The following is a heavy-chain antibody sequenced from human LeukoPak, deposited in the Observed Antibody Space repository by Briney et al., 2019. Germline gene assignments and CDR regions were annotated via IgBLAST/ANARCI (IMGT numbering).Heavy chain of an antibody. V-gene: IGHV3-30*18. Sequence: PGGSLRLSCEVSGFTLRRYTMSWVRQAPGKGLEWVAVISYDGSNKYYADSVKGRFTISRDNSKNTLYLQMNSLRAEDTAVYYCAKRGLETGYLYGMDVWGKGTTVTVSS. CDR1: GFTLRRYT. D-gene: IGHD3-9*01. J-gene: IGHJ6*04. CDR3: AKRGLETGYLYGMDV. CDR2: ISYDGSNK.